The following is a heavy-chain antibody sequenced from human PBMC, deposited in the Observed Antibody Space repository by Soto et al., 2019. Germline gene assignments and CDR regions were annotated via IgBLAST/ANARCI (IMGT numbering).Heavy chain of an antibody. CDR3: ARVRSGNPDY. V-gene: IGHV4-59*01. D-gene: IGHD3-10*01. CDR2: IYYSGST. CDR1: GGSISGYY. Sequence: SETLSLTCTVSGGSISGYYWSWIRQPPGKGLEWIGYIYYSGSTNYNPSLKSRVTISVDTSKNQFSLKLSSVTAADTAVYYCARVRSGNPDYWGQGTLVTV. J-gene: IGHJ4*02.